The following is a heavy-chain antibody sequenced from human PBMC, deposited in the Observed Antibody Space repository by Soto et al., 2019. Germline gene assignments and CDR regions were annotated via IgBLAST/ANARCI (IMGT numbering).Heavy chain of an antibody. V-gene: IGHV1-69*01. CDR3: ARIPSIAVAGTYYFDY. D-gene: IGHD6-19*01. J-gene: IGHJ4*02. CDR1: GGTFSSYA. CDR2: FIPIFGTA. Sequence: QVQLVQSGAEVKKPGSSVKVSCKASGGTFSSYAISWVRQAPGQGLEWMGGFIPIFGTANYAQKFQGRVTITADESTSTAYMELSSLRSEDTAVYYCARIPSIAVAGTYYFDYWGQGTLVTVSS.